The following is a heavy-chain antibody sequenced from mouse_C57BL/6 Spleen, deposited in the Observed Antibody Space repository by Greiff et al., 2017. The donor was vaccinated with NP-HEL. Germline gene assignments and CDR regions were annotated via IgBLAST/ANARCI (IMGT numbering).Heavy chain of an antibody. CDR2: IDPSDSET. V-gene: IGHV1-52*01. J-gene: IGHJ4*01. CDR3: ARSDHYDDGYYAMDY. Sequence: QVQLQQPGAELVRPGSSVKLSCKASGYTFTSYWMHWVKQRPIQGLEWIGNIDPSDSETHYNQKFKDKATLTVDKSSSTAYMQLSSLTSEDSAVYYCARSDHYDDGYYAMDYWGQGTSVTVSS. CDR1: GYTFTSYW. D-gene: IGHD2-4*01.